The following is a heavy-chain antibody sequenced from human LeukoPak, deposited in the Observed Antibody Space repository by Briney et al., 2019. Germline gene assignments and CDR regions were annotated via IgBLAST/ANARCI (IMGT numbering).Heavy chain of an antibody. CDR1: GFTFSNYW. D-gene: IGHD6-19*01. CDR3: ATGDEGSGRNWFDP. CDR2: ISNDGRRT. J-gene: IGHJ5*02. Sequence: GGSLRLSCAASGFTFSNYWMHWVRQAPGKGLVWVSRISNDGRRTDYADSVKGRFTISRDNAENTLSLQMNSLRDEDTAVYYCATGDEGSGRNWFDPWGQGTLVTVSS. V-gene: IGHV3-74*01.